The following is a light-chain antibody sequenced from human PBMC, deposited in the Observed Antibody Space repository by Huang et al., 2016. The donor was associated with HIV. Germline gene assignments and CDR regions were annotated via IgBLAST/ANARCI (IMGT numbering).Light chain of an antibody. Sequence: EIVLTQSPGTLSLSPGERATLSCRASQSVGIYLAWYQQKPGQAPRRLIYGASTGVTGIPDRFSGGGSGTDFTLSISRLEPEDFAVYYCQQYERPPDTFGPGTKVNIK. CDR3: QQYERPPDT. CDR2: GAS. V-gene: IGKV3-20*01. CDR1: QSVGIY. J-gene: IGKJ3*01.